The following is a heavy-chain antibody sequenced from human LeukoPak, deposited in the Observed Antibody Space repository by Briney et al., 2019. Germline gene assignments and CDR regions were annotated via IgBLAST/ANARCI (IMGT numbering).Heavy chain of an antibody. CDR2: INHSGST. V-gene: IGHV4-34*01. Sequence: SETLSLTCAAYGGSFSGYYWSWIRQPPGKGLEWIGEINHSGSTNYNPSLKSRVTISVDTSKNQFSLKLSSVTAADTAVYYCARGRVVAATKGLYYYYYYMDVWGKGTTVTVPS. CDR3: ARGRVVAATKGLYYYYYYMDV. J-gene: IGHJ6*03. CDR1: GGSFSGYY. D-gene: IGHD2-15*01.